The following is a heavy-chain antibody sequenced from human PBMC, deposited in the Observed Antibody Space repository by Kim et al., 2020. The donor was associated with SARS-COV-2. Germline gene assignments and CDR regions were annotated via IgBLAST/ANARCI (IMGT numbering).Heavy chain of an antibody. V-gene: IGHV4-4*02. CDR3: ARDRGSGWSHLGNFFDY. CDR1: GGSISSSNW. Sequence: SETLSLTCAVSGGSISSSNWWSWVRQPPGKGLEWIGEIYHSGSTNLNPSLKSRVTISVDKSKNQFSLKLSSVTAADTAVYYCARDRGSGWSHLGNFFDYWGQGTLVTVSS. CDR2: IYHSGST. J-gene: IGHJ4*02. D-gene: IGHD6-19*01.